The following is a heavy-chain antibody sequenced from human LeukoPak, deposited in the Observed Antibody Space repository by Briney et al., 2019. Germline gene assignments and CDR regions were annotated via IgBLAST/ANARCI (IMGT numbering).Heavy chain of an antibody. CDR1: GFTFSSYG. V-gene: IGHV3-33*01. D-gene: IGHD3-10*01. CDR2: IWYDGSNK. Sequence: QPGGSLRLSCAASGFTFSSYGMHWVRQAPGKGLEWVAVIWYDGSNKYYADSVKGRFTISRDNSKNTLYLQMNSLRAEDTAVYYCARESMVRGSYYFDYWGQGTLVTVSS. J-gene: IGHJ4*02. CDR3: ARESMVRGSYYFDY.